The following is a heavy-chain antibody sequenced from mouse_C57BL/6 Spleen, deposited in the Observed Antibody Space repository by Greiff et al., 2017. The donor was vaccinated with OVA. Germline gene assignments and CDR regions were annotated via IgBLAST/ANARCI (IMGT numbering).Heavy chain of an antibody. CDR3: ARYDYDYDVGFAY. CDR1: GYTFTSYW. D-gene: IGHD2-4*01. Sequence: QVQLQQPGAELVKPGASVKLSCKASGYTFTSYWMHWVKQRPGQGLEWIGMIHPNSGSTNYNEKFKSKATLTVDKSSSTAYMQLSSLTSEDSAVYYCARYDYDYDVGFAYWGQGTLVTVSA. CDR2: IHPNSGST. J-gene: IGHJ3*01. V-gene: IGHV1-64*01.